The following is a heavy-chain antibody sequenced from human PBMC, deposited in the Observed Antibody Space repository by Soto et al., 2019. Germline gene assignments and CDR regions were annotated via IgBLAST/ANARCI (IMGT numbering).Heavy chain of an antibody. CDR3: ARDPHYADSSGYYVSSGNFDS. Sequence: SETLSLTCTVSGGSISSYYWSWIRQPPGKGLEWVGYIYFSGSTYYNPSFQSRLTISVDTSKNQFSLRLSSVTAADTAVYYCARDPHYADSSGYYVSSGNFDSWGQGILVTVSS. CDR2: IYFSGST. D-gene: IGHD3-22*01. J-gene: IGHJ4*02. CDR1: GGSISSYY. V-gene: IGHV4-59*06.